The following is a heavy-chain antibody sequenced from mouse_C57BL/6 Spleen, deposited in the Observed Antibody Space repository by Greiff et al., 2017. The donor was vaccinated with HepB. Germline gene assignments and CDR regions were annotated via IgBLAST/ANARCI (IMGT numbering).Heavy chain of an antibody. CDR1: GYTFTSYW. Sequence: QVQLQQPGAELVKPGASVKMSCKASGYTFTSYWITWVKQRPGQGLEWIGDIYPGSGSTNYNEKFKSKATLTVDTSSSTAYMQLSSLTSEDSAVYYCARWGKITTVVFDYWGQGTTLTVSS. D-gene: IGHD1-1*01. CDR2: IYPGSGST. V-gene: IGHV1-55*01. CDR3: ARWGKITTVVFDY. J-gene: IGHJ2*01.